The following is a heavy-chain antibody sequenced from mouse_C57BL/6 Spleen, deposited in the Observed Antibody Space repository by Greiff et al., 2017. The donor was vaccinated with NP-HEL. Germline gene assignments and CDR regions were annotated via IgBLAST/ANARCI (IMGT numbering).Heavy chain of an antibody. Sequence: QVQLKQPGAELVKPGASVKLSCKASGYTFTSYWMHWVKQRPGRGLEWIGRIDPNSGGTKYNEKFKSKATLTVDKPSSTAYMQLSSLTSEDSAVYYCARRATMVTPWFAYWGQGTLVTVSA. V-gene: IGHV1-72*01. J-gene: IGHJ3*01. D-gene: IGHD2-2*01. CDR2: IDPNSGGT. CDR1: GYTFTSYW. CDR3: ARRATMVTPWFAY.